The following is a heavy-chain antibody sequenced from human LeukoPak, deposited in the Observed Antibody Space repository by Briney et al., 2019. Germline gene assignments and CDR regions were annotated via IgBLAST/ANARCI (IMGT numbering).Heavy chain of an antibody. J-gene: IGHJ4*02. CDR1: GFTFSSYA. CDR2: ISYDGSNK. Sequence: GGSLRLYCAASGFTFSSYALHWVRQAPGKGLEWVAVISYDGSNKYYADSVKGRFTISRDNSKNTLYLQMNSLRAEDTAVYYCARATYSSSWYCDYWGQGTLVTVSS. CDR3: ARATYSSSWYCDY. D-gene: IGHD6-13*01. V-gene: IGHV3-30*01.